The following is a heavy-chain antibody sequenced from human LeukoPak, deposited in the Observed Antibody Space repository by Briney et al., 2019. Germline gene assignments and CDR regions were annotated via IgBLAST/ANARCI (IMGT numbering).Heavy chain of an antibody. D-gene: IGHD3-22*01. CDR1: GFTFSSYE. CDR2: ISSSGSTI. J-gene: IGHJ4*02. Sequence: GGCLRLSCAASGFTFSSYEMNWVRQAPGKGLGWVSYISSSGSTIYYADSVKGRFTISRDNAKNSLYLQMNSLRAEDTAVYYCARDRWLLLPQVDYWGQGTLVTVSS. CDR3: ARDRWLLLPQVDY. V-gene: IGHV3-48*03.